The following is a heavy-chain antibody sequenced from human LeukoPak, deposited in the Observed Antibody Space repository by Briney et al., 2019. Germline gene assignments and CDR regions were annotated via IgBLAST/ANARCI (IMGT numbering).Heavy chain of an antibody. V-gene: IGHV3-30*03. CDR1: GFTFSDYS. CDR3: ARDPLGYCSSTSCYVYYFDH. J-gene: IGHJ4*02. Sequence: GGSLRLSCAASGFTFSDYSMNWVRQAPGKGLEWVAVISYDGSNKYYADSVKGRFTISRDKSKNTLYLQMNSLRAGDTAVYYCARDPLGYCSSTSCYVYYFDHWGQGTLVTVSS. D-gene: IGHD2-2*01. CDR2: ISYDGSNK.